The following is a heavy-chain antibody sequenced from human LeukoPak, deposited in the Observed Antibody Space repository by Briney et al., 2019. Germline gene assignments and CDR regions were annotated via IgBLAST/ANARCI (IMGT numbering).Heavy chain of an antibody. CDR2: IKEDGGET. CDR1: GFIFKKYW. V-gene: IGHV3-7*01. CDR3: ARGSQELGP. Sequence: PGGSLRLSCAASGFIFKKYWMNWVRQVPGKGLECLANIKEDGGETYYADSVKGRFTISRDNSKNTLYLQMNSLRVEDTAVYYCARGSQELGPWGQGTLVTVSS. J-gene: IGHJ4*02. D-gene: IGHD3-10*01.